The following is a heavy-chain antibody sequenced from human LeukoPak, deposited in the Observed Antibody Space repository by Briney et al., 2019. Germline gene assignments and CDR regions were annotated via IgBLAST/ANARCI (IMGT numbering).Heavy chain of an antibody. J-gene: IGHJ4*02. CDR2: ISYDGSNK. CDR3: AKDRNRYCSGGSCYSVDY. D-gene: IGHD2-15*01. Sequence: GRSLSLSCAASGFTFSTYGMHWVRQAPGKGLEWVAVISYDGSNKYYADSVKGRFTISRDNSKNTLYLQMNSLRAEDTAVYYCAKDRNRYCSGGSCYSVDYWGQGTLVTVSS. V-gene: IGHV3-30*18. CDR1: GFTFSTYG.